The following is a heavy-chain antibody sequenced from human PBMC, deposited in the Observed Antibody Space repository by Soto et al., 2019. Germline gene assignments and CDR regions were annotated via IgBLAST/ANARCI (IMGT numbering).Heavy chain of an antibody. J-gene: IGHJ4*02. CDR3: ASMGYHYGLGSYPLDY. CDR1: GGSISSGGYS. V-gene: IGHV4-30-2*01. D-gene: IGHD3-10*01. CDR2: IYHSGST. Sequence: PSETLSLTCAVSGGSISSGGYSWSWIRHPPGKGLEWIGYIYHSGSTYYNPSLKSRVTISVDRSKNQFSLKLSSVTAADTAVYYCASMGYHYGLGSYPLDYWGQGTLVTVSS.